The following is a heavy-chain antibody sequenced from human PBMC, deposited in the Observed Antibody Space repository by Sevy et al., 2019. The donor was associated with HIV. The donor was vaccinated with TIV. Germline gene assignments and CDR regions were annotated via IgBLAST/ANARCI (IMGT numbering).Heavy chain of an antibody. D-gene: IGHD2-2*01. V-gene: IGHV4-31*03. Sequence: SETLSLTCTVSGGSISSGGYYWNWIRQHPGKALEWIGYISFSESTYYNPSLKSRVTISFDTSTNQFSLKLRSLTAADTAVYYCARDSACSSTSCYGDFFAYWGQGTLVTVSS. J-gene: IGHJ4*02. CDR2: ISFSEST. CDR1: GGSISSGGYY. CDR3: ARDSACSSTSCYGDFFAY.